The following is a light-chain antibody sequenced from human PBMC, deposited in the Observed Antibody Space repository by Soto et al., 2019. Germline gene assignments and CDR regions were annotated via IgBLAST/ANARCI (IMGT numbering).Light chain of an antibody. V-gene: IGLV2-14*01. Sequence: QSALTQPASVSGSPGQSITISCTGTSSDVGSYNYVSWYQQHPGKAPKLMIYEVSNRPSGVSNRVSGSKSDNTASLTSSGLQAEDEADDYCSSYTSSTAVVFGGGTKLTVL. CDR2: EVS. CDR1: SSDVGSYNY. CDR3: SSYTSSTAVV. J-gene: IGLJ2*01.